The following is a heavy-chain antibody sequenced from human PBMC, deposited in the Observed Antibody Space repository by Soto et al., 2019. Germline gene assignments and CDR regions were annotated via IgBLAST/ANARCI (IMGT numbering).Heavy chain of an antibody. Sequence: GGSLRLSCAASGFTFSTYWMNWVRQAPGKGLEWVANIKQDGSEKYYVDSVKDRFTISRDNAKSSLYLQMNSLRAGDTAVYYCARDWGYCSGGTCYTVLDYWGQGTLVTVSS. J-gene: IGHJ4*02. CDR2: IKQDGSEK. V-gene: IGHV3-7*01. CDR1: GFTFSTYW. D-gene: IGHD2-15*01. CDR3: ARDWGYCSGGTCYTVLDY.